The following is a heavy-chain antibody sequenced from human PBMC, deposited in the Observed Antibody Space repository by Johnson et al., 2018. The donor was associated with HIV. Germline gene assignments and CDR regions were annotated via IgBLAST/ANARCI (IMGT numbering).Heavy chain of an antibody. CDR1: GFTFSSYG. CDR2: IRYDGSNK. J-gene: IGHJ3*02. CDR3: ARGEGAFDI. V-gene: IGHV3-33*01. Sequence: QVQLVESGGGVVQPGRSLRLSCAASGFTFSSYGMHWVRQAPGKGLEWVAFIRYDGSNKYYADSVKGRFTISRENSKNSLYLQMNSLRAEDTAVYYCARGEGAFDIWGQGTMVTVSS.